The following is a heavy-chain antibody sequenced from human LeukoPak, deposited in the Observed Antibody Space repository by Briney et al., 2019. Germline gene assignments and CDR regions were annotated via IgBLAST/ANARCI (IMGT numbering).Heavy chain of an antibody. D-gene: IGHD3-10*01. V-gene: IGHV3-53*01. CDR1: GFTVSSSY. Sequence: PGGSLRLSCAASGFTVSSSYMSWVRQAPGKGLEWVSVIYSGGSTYYADSVKGRFTISRDNSKSTLYLQMNSLRAEDTAVYYCARFMVRGDSDAFDIWGQGTMVTVSS. CDR2: IYSGGST. J-gene: IGHJ3*02. CDR3: ARFMVRGDSDAFDI.